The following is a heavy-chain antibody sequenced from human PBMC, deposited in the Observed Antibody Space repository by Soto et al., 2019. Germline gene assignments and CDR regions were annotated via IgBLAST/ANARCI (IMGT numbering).Heavy chain of an antibody. CDR1: GFTFSLYA. D-gene: IGHD3-22*01. J-gene: IGHJ4*02. Sequence: GSLRLSCVASGFTFSLYAMIWVRQAPGKGLEWVSSISSSSSYIYYTDSLKGRFSISRDNAKNSLFLQMDSLRVEDTATYYCVRARATDSRPDYWGQGTLVTVSS. CDR3: VRARATDSRPDY. V-gene: IGHV3-21*01. CDR2: ISSSSSYI.